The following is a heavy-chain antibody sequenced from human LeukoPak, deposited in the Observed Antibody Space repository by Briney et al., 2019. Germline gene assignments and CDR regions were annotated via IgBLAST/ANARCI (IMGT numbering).Heavy chain of an antibody. CDR1: SYTLTSYG. D-gene: IGHD6-19*01. V-gene: IGHV1-18*01. CDR2: ISAYNGNT. Sequence: ASVNVSCRSSSYTLTSYGISWVRQAPGQGLEWMGWISAYNGNTNYAQKLQGRVTMTTDTSTSTAYMELRSLRSDDTAVYYCARDLNGWTDYWGQGTLVTVSS. J-gene: IGHJ4*02. CDR3: ARDLNGWTDY.